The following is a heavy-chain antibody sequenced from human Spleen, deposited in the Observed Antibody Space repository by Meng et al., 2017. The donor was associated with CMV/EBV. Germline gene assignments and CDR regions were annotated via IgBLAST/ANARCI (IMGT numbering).Heavy chain of an antibody. J-gene: IGHJ3*02. CDR1: GDSVSTKYAA. CDR3: AREGYSYGYDAFDI. V-gene: IGHV6-1*01. Sequence: SQTLSLTCAISGDSVSTKYAAWNWIRQSPSRGLEWLGRTYYRSTWFNDYADSVNSRITNDVDTSKNQFSLLLTSLTPEDTAMYYCAREGYSYGYDAFDIWGQGTMVTVSS. D-gene: IGHD5-18*01. CDR2: TYYRSTWFN.